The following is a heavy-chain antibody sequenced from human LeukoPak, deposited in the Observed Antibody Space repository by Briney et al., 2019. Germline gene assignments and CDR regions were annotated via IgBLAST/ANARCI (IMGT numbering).Heavy chain of an antibody. Sequence: ASVKVSCKASGYTFTSYGISWVRQAPGQGLEWMGWISAYNGNTNYAQKLQGRVTMTTETSTSTAYMERRSLRSDDTAVYYCATVAAAGPDDAFDIWGQGTMVTVSS. D-gene: IGHD6-13*01. J-gene: IGHJ3*02. CDR3: ATVAAAGPDDAFDI. V-gene: IGHV1-18*01. CDR2: ISAYNGNT. CDR1: GYTFTSYG.